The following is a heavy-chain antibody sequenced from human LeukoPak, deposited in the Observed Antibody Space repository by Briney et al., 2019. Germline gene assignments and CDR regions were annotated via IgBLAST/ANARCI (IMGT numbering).Heavy chain of an antibody. CDR3: TRDHDMGAFDI. CDR2: LNPNTGGT. J-gene: IGHJ3*02. Sequence: ASVKVSCKASGYTFTGYYMHWVRQAPGQGLEWMGCLNPNTGGTNHAQRFQGRVTMTRDTSISTAYMELSRLKSDDTAVYYCTRDHDMGAFDIWGQGTKVIVSS. CDR1: GYTFTGYY. V-gene: IGHV1-2*02. D-gene: IGHD3-9*01.